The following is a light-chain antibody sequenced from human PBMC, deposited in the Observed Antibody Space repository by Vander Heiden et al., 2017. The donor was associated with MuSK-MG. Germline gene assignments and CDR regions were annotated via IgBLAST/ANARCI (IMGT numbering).Light chain of an antibody. Sequence: QSVLPQPPSASGTPGQSVPISCSGSSSNIGSNNVNWYQQLPGTAPKILIYRNNQRPSGVPDRFSGSKKGATASLAISGVQYEDEADYYCAAWDDSRNGPVFGTGTKVTVL. CDR3: AAWDDSRNGPV. CDR2: RNN. J-gene: IGLJ1*01. CDR1: SSNIGSNN. V-gene: IGLV1-44*01.